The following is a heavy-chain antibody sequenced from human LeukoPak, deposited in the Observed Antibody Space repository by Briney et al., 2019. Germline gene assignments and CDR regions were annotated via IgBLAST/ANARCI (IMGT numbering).Heavy chain of an antibody. Sequence: SVKVSCKASGGTFSSYAISWVQQAPGQGLEWMGGIIPIFGTANYAQKFQGRVTITADESTSTAYMELSSLRSEDTAVYYCARLGYCSGGSCSTGWGQGTLVTVSS. CDR3: ARLGYCSGGSCSTG. D-gene: IGHD2-15*01. CDR1: GGTFSSYA. CDR2: IIPIFGTA. J-gene: IGHJ4*02. V-gene: IGHV1-69*13.